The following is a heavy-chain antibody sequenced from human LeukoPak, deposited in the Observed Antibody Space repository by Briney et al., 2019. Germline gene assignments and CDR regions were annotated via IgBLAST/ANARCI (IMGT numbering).Heavy chain of an antibody. CDR1: GFTFRNFG. CDR3: ARGRSQHYFDY. CDR2: IYYDGSDK. J-gene: IGHJ4*02. Sequence: GGSLRLSCVVSGFTFRNFGMHRVRQAPGKGLEWVAVIYYDGSDKYYVDSVKGRFAVSRDNSKNTLYLQMNNLRVEDTAVYHCARGRSQHYFDYWGQGALVTVSS. D-gene: IGHD5-18*01. V-gene: IGHV3-33*01.